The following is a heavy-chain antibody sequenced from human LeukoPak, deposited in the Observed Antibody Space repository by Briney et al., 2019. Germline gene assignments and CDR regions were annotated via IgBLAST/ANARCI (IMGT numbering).Heavy chain of an antibody. D-gene: IGHD5-18*01. V-gene: IGHV3-30-3*01. CDR3: ARDGYGLDTPMVSTIFDC. J-gene: IGHJ4*02. CDR2: ISYDGSNK. Sequence: QTGRSLRLSCAASGFTFSSYAMHWVRQAPGKGLEWVAVISYDGSNKYYTDSEKGRFTISRDNTKNTLYLQMNSLRTEDTAVYYCARDGYGLDTPMVSTIFDCWGQGTLVTVSS. CDR1: GFTFSSYA.